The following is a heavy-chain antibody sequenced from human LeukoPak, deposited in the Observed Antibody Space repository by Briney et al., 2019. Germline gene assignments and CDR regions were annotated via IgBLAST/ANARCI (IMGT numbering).Heavy chain of an antibody. CDR2: ISYDGSNK. D-gene: IGHD3-3*01. CDR1: GFTFSSYG. J-gene: IGHJ6*02. CDR3: AKDGGGDPITIFGVVISPYYYYGMDV. Sequence: GGCLSLSCAASGFTFSSYGLHRVRQAPGKGLEWVAVISYDGSNKYYADSVKGRFTISRDNSKNTLYLQMNSLRAEDTAVYYCAKDGGGDPITIFGVVISPYYYYGMDVWGQGTTVTVSS. V-gene: IGHV3-30*18.